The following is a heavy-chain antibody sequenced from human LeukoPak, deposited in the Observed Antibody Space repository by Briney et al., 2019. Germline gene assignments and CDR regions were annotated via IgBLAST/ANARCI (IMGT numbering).Heavy chain of an antibody. Sequence: ASVKVSCKASGYTFTSYGISWVRQAPGQGLEWMGWISAYNGNTNYAQKLQGRVTMTTDTSTSTAYMELRSLRSEDTAVYYCARDWDVVVPAARGFDPWGQGTLVTVSS. CDR3: ARDWDVVVPAARGFDP. CDR1: GYTFTSYG. J-gene: IGHJ5*02. CDR2: ISAYNGNT. D-gene: IGHD2-2*01. V-gene: IGHV1-18*01.